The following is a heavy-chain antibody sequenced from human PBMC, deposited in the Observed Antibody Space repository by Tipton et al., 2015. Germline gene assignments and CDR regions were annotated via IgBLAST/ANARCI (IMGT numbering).Heavy chain of an antibody. CDR2: IKNDGSNK. Sequence: LTCAASGFTFSRYWMSWVRQTPGKGLGWVGQIKNDGSNKYYLDSMEGRFSISRDNAKNSLYLQMNRLRAEDTAIYYCVRDINGGYYDLWGQGTTVTVSP. CDR3: VRDINGGYYDL. J-gene: IGHJ3*01. V-gene: IGHV3-7*01. CDR1: GFTFSRYW. D-gene: IGHD3-10*01.